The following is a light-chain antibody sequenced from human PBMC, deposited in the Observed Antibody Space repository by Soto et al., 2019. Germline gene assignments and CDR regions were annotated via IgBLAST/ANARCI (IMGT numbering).Light chain of an antibody. J-gene: IGKJ2*03. CDR2: SAS. Sequence: DIQMTQSPSSVSASLGDTVTITCRASQDINVYLNWYQQKPGEVPKLLIYSASTLHSGVPSRFTGSGSETDFTLTIRSLQPEDFATYYCQHAYVAPYSFGQGTKVDIK. CDR1: QDINVY. V-gene: IGKV1-39*01. CDR3: QHAYVAPYS.